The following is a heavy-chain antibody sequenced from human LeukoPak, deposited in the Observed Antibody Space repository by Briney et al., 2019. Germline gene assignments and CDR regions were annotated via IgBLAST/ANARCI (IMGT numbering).Heavy chain of an antibody. J-gene: IGHJ4*02. D-gene: IGHD4-17*01. Sequence: PGGSLILSCAASGFTFSDHYMEWVRQAPGKGLELVGRSRNKANRYTTAYAAPVKVRCTISRDDSKKSLDLQKNSLKTEDTAVYYCARSPGVNTVTPPYFDYWGQGTLVTVSS. CDR3: ARSPGVNTVTPPYFDY. CDR1: GFTFSDHY. V-gene: IGHV3-72*01. CDR2: SRNKANRYTT.